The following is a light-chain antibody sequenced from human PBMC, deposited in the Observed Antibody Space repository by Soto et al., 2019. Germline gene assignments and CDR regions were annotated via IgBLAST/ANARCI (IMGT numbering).Light chain of an antibody. J-gene: IGLJ2*01. CDR3: CSYAGSSTSL. V-gene: IGLV2-23*01. Sequence: QSALTQPASVSGSPGQSITISCTGTSSDVGSYNLVSWYQQHPGKAPKLMIYEGSKRPSGVSNRFSGSKSGNTASLTISGLQADDEADYYCCSYAGSSTSLFGGGTKVTVL. CDR2: EGS. CDR1: SSDVGSYNL.